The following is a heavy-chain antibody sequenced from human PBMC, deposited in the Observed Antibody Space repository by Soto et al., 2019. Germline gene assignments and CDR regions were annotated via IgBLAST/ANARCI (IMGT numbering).Heavy chain of an antibody. Sequence: QVQLQESGPGLVKPSETLSLTCTVSGGSISSYYWSWIRQPPGKGLEWIGYIYYSGSTNYNPSLKSRVTISVDTSKNQFSLKLSSVTAADTAVYYCARHLAIFGVVTLDAFDIWGQGTMVTVSS. V-gene: IGHV4-59*01. CDR3: ARHLAIFGVVTLDAFDI. CDR2: IYYSGST. J-gene: IGHJ3*02. D-gene: IGHD3-3*01. CDR1: GGSISSYY.